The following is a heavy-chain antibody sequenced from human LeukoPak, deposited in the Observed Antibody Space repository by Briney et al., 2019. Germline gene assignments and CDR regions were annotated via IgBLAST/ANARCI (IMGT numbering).Heavy chain of an antibody. J-gene: IGHJ4*02. D-gene: IGHD3-10*01. CDR1: GGSISSSSYY. CDR2: IYYSGST. CDR3: ARVEPGSYYNPFDY. V-gene: IGHV4-39*07. Sequence: SETLSHTCTVSGGSISSSSYYWGWIRQPPGKGLEWIGGIYYSGSTYYNPSLKSRVTISVDTSKNQFSLKLSSVTAADTAVYYCARVEPGSYYNPFDYWGQGTLVTVSS.